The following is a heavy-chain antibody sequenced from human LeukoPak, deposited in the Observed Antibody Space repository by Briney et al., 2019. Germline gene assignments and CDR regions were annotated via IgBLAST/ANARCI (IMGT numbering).Heavy chain of an antibody. CDR2: ISGSGGST. CDR3: AKDRGSSSWVDY. CDR1: GFTFSSYG. D-gene: IGHD6-13*01. Sequence: GGSLRLSCAASGFTFSSYGMSWVRQAPGKGLEWVSAISGSGGSTYYADSVKGRFTISRDNSKNTLYLQMNSLRAEDTAVYYCAKDRGSSSWVDYWGQGTLVTVSS. V-gene: IGHV3-23*01. J-gene: IGHJ4*02.